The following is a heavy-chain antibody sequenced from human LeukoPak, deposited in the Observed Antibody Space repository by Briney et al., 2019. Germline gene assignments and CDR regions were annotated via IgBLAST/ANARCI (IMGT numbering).Heavy chain of an antibody. CDR1: GGSISSYY. CDR3: ARDRVRWDY. J-gene: IGHJ4*02. Sequence: TSGTLSLTCTVSGGSISSYYWSWIRQPPGKGLEWIGYVYYSGSTNYNPSLKSRVTISVDTSKNQFSLKLSSVTAADTAVYYCARDRVRWDYWGQGTLVTVSS. D-gene: IGHD4-23*01. V-gene: IGHV4-59*01. CDR2: VYYSGST.